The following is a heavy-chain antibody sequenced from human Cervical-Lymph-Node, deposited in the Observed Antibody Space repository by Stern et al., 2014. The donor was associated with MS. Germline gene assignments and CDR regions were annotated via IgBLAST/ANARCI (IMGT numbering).Heavy chain of an antibody. CDR1: GFTFSSYG. J-gene: IGHJ4*02. D-gene: IGHD1-14*01. Sequence: LVESGGGVVQPGRSLRLSCAASGFTFSSYGMHWVRQAPGKGLEWVAVISYDGSNKYYADSVKGRFTISRDNSKNTLYLQMNSLRAEDTAVYYCAKDRIAHYFDYWGQGTLVTVSS. CDR2: ISYDGSNK. V-gene: IGHV3-30*18. CDR3: AKDRIAHYFDY.